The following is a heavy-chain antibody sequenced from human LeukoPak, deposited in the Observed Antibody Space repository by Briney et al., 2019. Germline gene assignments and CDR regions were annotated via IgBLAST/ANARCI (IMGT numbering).Heavy chain of an antibody. J-gene: IGHJ5*02. CDR3: ARERTAARNWFDP. D-gene: IGHD6-6*01. CDR1: GYTFTGYY. CDR2: INPNSGGT. Sequence: ASVKVSCKASGYTFTGYYMHWVRQAPGQGLEWMGWINPNSGGTNYAQKFQGRVTMTRDTSISTAYMELSRLRSDDTAVYYCARERTAARNWFDPWGQGTLVTVFS. V-gene: IGHV1-2*02.